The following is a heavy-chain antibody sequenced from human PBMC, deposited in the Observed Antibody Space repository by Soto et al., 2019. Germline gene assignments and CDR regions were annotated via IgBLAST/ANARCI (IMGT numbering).Heavy chain of an antibody. D-gene: IGHD1-7*01. CDR3: AVGEETGTPYFGN. CDR1: GFTFSSYS. V-gene: IGHV3-21*01. Sequence: EVQLLESGGGLVKPGGSLRLSCTASGFTFSSYSMNWVRRAPGKGLECVSSISSSSSFIYSAGSVKGRFTISRDNAKNSLYLQMHCLRAEDTAVYYCAVGEETGTPYFGNWGQGTLVTVSS. J-gene: IGHJ4*02. CDR2: ISSSSSFI.